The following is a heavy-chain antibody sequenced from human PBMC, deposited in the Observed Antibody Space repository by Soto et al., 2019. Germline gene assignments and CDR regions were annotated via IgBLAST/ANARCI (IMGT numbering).Heavy chain of an antibody. CDR3: AIVASYCSSTSCYPYYFDY. Sequence: QVQLVQSGAEVKKPGASGKVSCKASGSTFTSYGISWVRQAPGQGLEWMGRISAYNGNTNYAQTLQCRVTMTTDTSTSTAYMELRSLRSDDTAVYYCAIVASYCSSTSCYPYYFDYWGHGTLVTVSS. V-gene: IGHV1-18*01. D-gene: IGHD2-2*01. CDR1: GSTFTSYG. J-gene: IGHJ4*01. CDR2: ISAYNGNT.